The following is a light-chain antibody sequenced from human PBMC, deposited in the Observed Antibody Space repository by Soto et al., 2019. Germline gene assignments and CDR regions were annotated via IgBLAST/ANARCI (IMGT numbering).Light chain of an antibody. CDR3: QQYSNWPRT. Sequence: EIVMTQSPATLSVSPGERATLSCRASQSVSSNLAWYQQKPGQAPRLLIYGASTRATGIPARFIGSGSGTEFTLTFSSLQSEDFAVYYCQQYSNWPRTFGQGTKVDIK. V-gene: IGKV3-15*01. J-gene: IGKJ1*01. CDR1: QSVSSN. CDR2: GAS.